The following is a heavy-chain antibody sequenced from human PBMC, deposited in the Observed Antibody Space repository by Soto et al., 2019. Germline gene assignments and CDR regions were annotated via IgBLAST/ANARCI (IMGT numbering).Heavy chain of an antibody. CDR3: AREGHRNFDFWSGYYLRNYYYCMDV. V-gene: IGHV4-30-4*01. D-gene: IGHD3-3*01. CDR2: IYDSGIT. J-gene: IGHJ6*02. CDR1: GGSISSGDYY. Sequence: SETLSLTCTVSGGSISSGDYYWSWIRQPPGKGLEWIGYIYDSGITYYNPSLDSRGTISVDTSKNQFSLKLSSVTAADTAVYYCAREGHRNFDFWSGYYLRNYYYCMDVWGQGTTVTVSS.